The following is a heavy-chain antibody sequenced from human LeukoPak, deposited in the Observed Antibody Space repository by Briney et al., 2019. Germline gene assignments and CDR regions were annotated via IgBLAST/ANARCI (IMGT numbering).Heavy chain of an antibody. J-gene: IGHJ4*02. Sequence: ASVKVSCKASGYTFTGYYMHWVRQAPGQGLEWMGWISAYNGNTNYAQKLQGRVTMTTDTSTSTAYMELRSLRSDDTAVYYCARDESSGWYVGFDYWGQGTLITVSS. CDR2: ISAYNGNT. CDR3: ARDESSGWYVGFDY. V-gene: IGHV1-18*04. D-gene: IGHD6-13*01. CDR1: GYTFTGYY.